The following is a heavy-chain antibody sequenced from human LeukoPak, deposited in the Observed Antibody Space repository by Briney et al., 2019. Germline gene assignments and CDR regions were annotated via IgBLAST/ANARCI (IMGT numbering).Heavy chain of an antibody. CDR3: ARGSGLSPFDY. V-gene: IGHV4-31*03. Sequence: SETLSLTCTVSGGSISSGGYYWSWIRQHPGKGLEWIGYIYYSGSTYYNPSLKSRVTISVDTSKNQFPLKLSSVTAADTAVYYCARGSGLSPFDYWGQGTLVTVSS. CDR2: IYYSGST. J-gene: IGHJ4*02. CDR1: GGSISSGGYY. D-gene: IGHD3-10*01.